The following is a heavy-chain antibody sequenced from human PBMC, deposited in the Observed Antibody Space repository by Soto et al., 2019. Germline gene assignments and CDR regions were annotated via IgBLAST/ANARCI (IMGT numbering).Heavy chain of an antibody. J-gene: IGHJ6*02. Sequence: GGSLRLSCAASGFTFSSYAMSWVRQAPGKGLEWVSAISGSGGSTYYADSVKGRFTISRDNSKNTLYLQMNSLRAEDTAVYYCAGRLGYYYGMDVWGQGTTVTVSS. D-gene: IGHD3-16*01. CDR1: GFTFSSYA. V-gene: IGHV3-23*01. CDR3: AGRLGYYYGMDV. CDR2: ISGSGGST.